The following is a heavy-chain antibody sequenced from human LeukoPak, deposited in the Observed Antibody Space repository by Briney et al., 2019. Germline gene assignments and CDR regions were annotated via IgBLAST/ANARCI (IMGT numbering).Heavy chain of an antibody. CDR3: AGGLAAAGTGYCVY. J-gene: IGHJ4*02. Sequence: GGSLRLSCAASGFTFSSYSMNWVRQAPGKGLEWVSSISSSSSYIYYADSVKGRFTISRDNAKNSLYLQMNSLRAEDTAVYYCAGGLAAAGTGYCVYWGQGTLVTVSS. CDR1: GFTFSSYS. D-gene: IGHD6-13*01. CDR2: ISSSSSYI. V-gene: IGHV3-21*01.